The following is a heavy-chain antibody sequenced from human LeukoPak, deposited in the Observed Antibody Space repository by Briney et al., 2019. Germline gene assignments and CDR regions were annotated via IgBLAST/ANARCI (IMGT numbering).Heavy chain of an antibody. Sequence: SKTLSLTCTVSGGSISSYYWSWIRQPAGKGLEWIGRIYTSGSTNYNPSLKSRVTMSVDTSKNQFSLKLSSVTAADTAVYYCAALRPFSTSYYFDYWGQGTLVTVSS. CDR1: GGSISSYY. CDR2: IYTSGST. D-gene: IGHD2/OR15-2a*01. J-gene: IGHJ4*02. V-gene: IGHV4-4*07. CDR3: AALRPFSTSYYFDY.